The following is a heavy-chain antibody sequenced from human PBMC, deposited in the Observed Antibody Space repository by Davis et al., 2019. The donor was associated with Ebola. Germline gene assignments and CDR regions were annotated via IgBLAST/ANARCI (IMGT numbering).Heavy chain of an antibody. CDR3: ARVVAYYDFWRKENYYYMDV. CDR2: ISHSGNT. Sequence: SETLSLTCTVSGGSVSRGNFYWGWIRQSPGKGLEWLGYISHSGNTKYNPSLRVTISLDSSKNQFSLKVTSVTAADTAVYYCARVVAYYDFWRKENYYYMDVWGIGTTVTVSS. J-gene: IGHJ6*03. V-gene: IGHV4-61*01. CDR1: GGSVSRGNFY. D-gene: IGHD3-3*01.